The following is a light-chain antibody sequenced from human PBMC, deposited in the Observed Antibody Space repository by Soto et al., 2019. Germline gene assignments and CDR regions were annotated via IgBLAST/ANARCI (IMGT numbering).Light chain of an antibody. V-gene: IGKV3-15*01. J-gene: IGKJ1*01. CDR1: QSLRSS. CDR3: QQYNNWPQT. CDR2: DAS. Sequence: ETMMTQSPDTLSVSLGERATLSCRASQSLRSSLAWYQQKPGQAPRLLIYDASTRATGIPARFSGSGSGTDFTLTISGLQSEDFAAYYCQQYNNWPQTFGQGTKVEIK.